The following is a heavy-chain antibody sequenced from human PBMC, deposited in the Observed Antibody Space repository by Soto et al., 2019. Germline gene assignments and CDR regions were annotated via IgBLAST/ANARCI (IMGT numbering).Heavy chain of an antibody. CDR3: ARGFGYGDYEPFYYYGMQV. CDR1: VGSISSGGYY. V-gene: IGHV4-31*03. Sequence: TLSLTCTFSVGSISSGGYYCSWIRQHPGKGLERIGYIYYSGSTYYNPSLKSRVTISVDTSKNQFSLKLSSVTAADTAVYYCARGFGYGDYEPFYYYGMQVWGQGTTVTVSS. J-gene: IGHJ6*01. D-gene: IGHD4-17*01. CDR2: IYYSGST.